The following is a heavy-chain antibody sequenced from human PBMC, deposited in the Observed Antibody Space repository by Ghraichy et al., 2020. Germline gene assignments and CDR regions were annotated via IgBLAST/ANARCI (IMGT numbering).Heavy chain of an antibody. CDR2: MNPNSGNT. CDR3: ARGPIGQTYYDFWSGYLTRTPTPGYYYGMDV. D-gene: IGHD3-3*01. J-gene: IGHJ6*02. CDR1: GYTFTSYD. Sequence: ASVKVSCKASGYTFTSYDINWVRQATGQGLEWMGWMNPNSGNTGYAQKFQGRVTMTRNTSISTAYMELSSLRSEDTAVYYCARGPIGQTYYDFWSGYLTRTPTPGYYYGMDVWGQGTTVTVSS. V-gene: IGHV1-8*01.